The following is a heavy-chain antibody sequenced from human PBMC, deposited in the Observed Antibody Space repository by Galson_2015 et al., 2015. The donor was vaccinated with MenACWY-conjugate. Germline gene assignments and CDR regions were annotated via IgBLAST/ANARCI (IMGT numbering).Heavy chain of an antibody. J-gene: IGHJ6*02. V-gene: IGHV3-7*03. Sequence: SLRLSCAAAGFTFSSYWMSWVRQAPGKGLEWVASIKKDGSEEYYVGSVKGRFTISRDNARSSLHLQLNSLRAEDTAVYYCATLNYFAMDVWGQGTTVTVPS. CDR3: ATLNYFAMDV. CDR1: GFTFSSYW. CDR2: IKKDGSEE.